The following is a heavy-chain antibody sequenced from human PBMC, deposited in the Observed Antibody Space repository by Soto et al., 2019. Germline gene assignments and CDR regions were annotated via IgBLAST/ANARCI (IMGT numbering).Heavy chain of an antibody. CDR1: GGSFSGYY. V-gene: IGHV4-34*01. Sequence: SETLSLTCAVYGGSFSGYYWSWIRQPPGKGLEWIGEINHSGSTNYNPSLKSRVTISVDTSKNQFSLKLSSVTAADTAVYYCARYYDILTGSFRGIDYWGQGTLVTVSS. CDR3: ARYYDILTGSFRGIDY. J-gene: IGHJ4*02. CDR2: INHSGST. D-gene: IGHD3-9*01.